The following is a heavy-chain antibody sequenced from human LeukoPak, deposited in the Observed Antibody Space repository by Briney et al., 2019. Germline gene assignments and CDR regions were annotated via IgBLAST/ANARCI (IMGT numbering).Heavy chain of an antibody. Sequence: SSETLSLTCTVSRGSVSSGSYYWSWIRQPPGKGLEWIGYIYYSGSANYNPSLKSPVTISVDTSKNQFSLKLSSVTAADTAVYYCARAPVSSGRYYFDYWGQGTLVTVPS. CDR3: ARAPVSSGRYYFDY. D-gene: IGHD6-19*01. CDR2: IYYSGSA. CDR1: RGSVSSGSYY. J-gene: IGHJ4*02. V-gene: IGHV4-61*01.